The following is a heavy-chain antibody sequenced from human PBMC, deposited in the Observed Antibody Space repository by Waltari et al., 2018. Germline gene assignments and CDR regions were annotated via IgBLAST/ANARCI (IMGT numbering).Heavy chain of an antibody. J-gene: IGHJ4*02. D-gene: IGHD3-9*01. CDR2: ISRTAGNI. Sequence: QVQLVESGGGLVKPGGSLRLTCAASGFTFSDYYMSWIRQGPGKGVEVISYISRTAGNIYYPDSVIGRFTGSRDNAKNSLYLQMNSLGVEETAIYYCTREEERKLTGGGVKNWGQGTLVSVSS. CDR1: GFTFSDYY. V-gene: IGHV3-11*04. CDR3: TREEERKLTGGGVKN.